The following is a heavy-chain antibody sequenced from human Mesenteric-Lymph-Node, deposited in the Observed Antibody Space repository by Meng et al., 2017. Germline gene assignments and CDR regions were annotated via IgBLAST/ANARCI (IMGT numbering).Heavy chain of an antibody. J-gene: IGHJ4*02. CDR3: ARRPTGIDY. V-gene: IGHV4-34*12. D-gene: IGHD2-8*02. Sequence: VQHQVLGARLFAPSETLSLALAGNGGVPRGAYWNWIRQAPGKGLEWIGEIIHGGSPSYNPSLKSRVTISIDTSKNQLSLMLSSVTAADTAVYYCARRPTGIDYWGQGTLVTVSS. CDR1: GGVPRGAY. CDR2: IIHGGSP.